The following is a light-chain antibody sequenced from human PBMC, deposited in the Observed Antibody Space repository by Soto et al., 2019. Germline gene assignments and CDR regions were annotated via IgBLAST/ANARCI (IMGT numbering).Light chain of an antibody. Sequence: EIVMTQSPATLSVSPGERATLSCRASQSVNSNLAWYQQKPGQAPRLLIYGASTRATGIPARFSGSGSGTDFTLTISSLEPEDFAVYYCQQRSNWPQITFGQGTRLEIK. CDR3: QQRSNWPQIT. V-gene: IGKV3-11*01. CDR2: GAS. CDR1: QSVNSN. J-gene: IGKJ5*01.